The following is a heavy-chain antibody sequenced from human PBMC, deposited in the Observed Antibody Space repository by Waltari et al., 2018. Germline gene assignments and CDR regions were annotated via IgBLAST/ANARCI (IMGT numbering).Heavy chain of an antibody. CDR1: GFTFSDSY. Sequence: QVLLVDSGGGLVTPGGSLRLSCVASGFTFSDSYISWIRQAPGTGLGGVSHISNIGTTTYVADAVKRRFTISRDNAKNSLYLQMNSLGVEDTAMYYCARCRGPAAMVDYWGQGTLVTVSS. D-gene: IGHD2-2*01. V-gene: IGHV3-11*01. J-gene: IGHJ4*02. CDR2: ISNIGTTT. CDR3: ARCRGPAAMVDY.